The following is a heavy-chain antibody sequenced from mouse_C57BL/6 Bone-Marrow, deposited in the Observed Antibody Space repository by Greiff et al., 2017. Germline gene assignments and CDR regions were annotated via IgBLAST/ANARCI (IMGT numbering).Heavy chain of an antibody. V-gene: IGHV1-19*01. CDR1: GYTFTDYY. J-gene: IGHJ2*01. CDR3: ARDWDEDDY. D-gene: IGHD4-1*01. CDR2: INPYNGGT. Sequence: VQLQQSGPVLVKPGASVKMSCKASGYTFTDYYMNWVKQSHGKSLEWIGVINPYNGGTSYNQKFKGKATLTVDKSSSTAYMELNSLTSEDSAVYYCARDWDEDDYWGQGTTLTVSS.